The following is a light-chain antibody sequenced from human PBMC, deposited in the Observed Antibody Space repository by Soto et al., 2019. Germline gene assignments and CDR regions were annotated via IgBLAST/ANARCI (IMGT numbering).Light chain of an antibody. CDR3: QDYGSTGGA. V-gene: IGKV3-20*01. CDR1: HSVSSSY. J-gene: IGKJ1*01. CDR2: GAS. Sequence: EIVLTQSPGTLSLSPGERATLSCRASHSVSSSYLAWYQQKPGQAPRLVIYGASSMATRITDRFSGSGSGMDFTPTSSRLEADDFAVKYCQDYGSTGGAFGEGNNVEIK.